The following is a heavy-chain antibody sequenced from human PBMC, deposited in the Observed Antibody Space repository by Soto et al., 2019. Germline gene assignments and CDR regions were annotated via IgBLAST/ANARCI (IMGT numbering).Heavy chain of an antibody. CDR2: IWYDGSNK. CDR3: GRDTDTAMTYYFDY. J-gene: IGHJ4*02. Sequence: QVQLVESGGGVVQPGRSLRLSCAASGFTFSSYGMHWVRQAPGKGLEWVAVIWYDGSNKYYADSVKGRFTISRDNSKNTLYLQMNSLRAEDTAVYYCGRDTDTAMTYYFDYWGQGTLVTVSS. D-gene: IGHD5-18*01. CDR1: GFTFSSYG. V-gene: IGHV3-33*01.